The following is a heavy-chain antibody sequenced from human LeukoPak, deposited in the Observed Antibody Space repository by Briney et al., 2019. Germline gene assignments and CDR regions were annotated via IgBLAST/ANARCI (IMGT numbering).Heavy chain of an antibody. CDR1: GFTFSSYW. J-gene: IGHJ4*02. D-gene: IGHD5-24*01. V-gene: IGHV3-7*01. CDR2: IEPDGSEG. CDR3: ADGYISHY. Sequence: GGSLRLSCTASGFTFSSYWMSWVRQAPGKGLEWVADIEPDGSEGYYVDSVKGRFTISRDNAKNTLYLQMNSLRAEDTAVYYCADGYISHYWGQGTLVTVSS.